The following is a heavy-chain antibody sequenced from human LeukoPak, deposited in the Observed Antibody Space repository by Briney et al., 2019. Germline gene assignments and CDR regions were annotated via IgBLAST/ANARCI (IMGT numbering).Heavy chain of an antibody. Sequence: SETLSLTCTVSGGSISSSSYYWGWIRQPPGKGLEWIGEIYHSGSTNYNPSLKSRVTISVDKSKNQFSLKLSSVTAADTAVYYCARAFVTVVGPFDYWGQGTLVTVSS. D-gene: IGHD3-22*01. CDR1: GGSISSSSYY. CDR2: IYHSGST. J-gene: IGHJ4*02. CDR3: ARAFVTVVGPFDY. V-gene: IGHV4-39*07.